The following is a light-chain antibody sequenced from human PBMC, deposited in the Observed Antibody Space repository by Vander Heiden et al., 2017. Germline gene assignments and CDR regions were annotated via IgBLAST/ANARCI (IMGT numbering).Light chain of an antibody. J-gene: IGKJ4*01. V-gene: IGKV3-20*01. CDR2: GAS. CDR3: QQSSVSPLT. Sequence: EIVLTQSPDTLSLSPGERATLSCRSSQSLSISYLAWYQQKPGQAPRLLVFGASFSATAIPDRFSASGSGTDFTLTISRLEPEDFAVYYCQQSSVSPLTFGGGTKVEFK. CDR1: QSLSISY.